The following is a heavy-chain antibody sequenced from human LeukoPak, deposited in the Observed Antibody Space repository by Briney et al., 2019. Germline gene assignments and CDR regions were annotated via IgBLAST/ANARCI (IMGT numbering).Heavy chain of an antibody. D-gene: IGHD4/OR15-4a*01. Sequence: PGGSLRLSCAASGFTFSSYGMHWVRQAPGKGLEWVAVIWYDGSNKYYADSVKGRFTISRDNSKNTLYLQMNSLRAEDTAVYYCARDLSDYGHFYGMDVWGQGTTVTVSS. V-gene: IGHV3-33*01. CDR1: GFTFSSYG. CDR2: IWYDGSNK. CDR3: ARDLSDYGHFYGMDV. J-gene: IGHJ6*02.